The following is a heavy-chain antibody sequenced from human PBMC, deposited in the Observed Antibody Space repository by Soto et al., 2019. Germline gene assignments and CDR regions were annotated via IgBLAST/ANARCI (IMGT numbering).Heavy chain of an antibody. Sequence: PGGSLRLSCAASGFTFSSYGMHWVRQAPGKGLEWVAVISYDGSNKYHADSVKGRFTISRDNSKNTLYLQMNSLRAEDTAVYYCAKPTQVRSSSSWYKNWGQGTLVTVSS. J-gene: IGHJ4*02. CDR3: AKPTQVRSSSSWYKN. CDR2: ISYDGSNK. V-gene: IGHV3-30*18. CDR1: GFTFSSYG. D-gene: IGHD6-13*01.